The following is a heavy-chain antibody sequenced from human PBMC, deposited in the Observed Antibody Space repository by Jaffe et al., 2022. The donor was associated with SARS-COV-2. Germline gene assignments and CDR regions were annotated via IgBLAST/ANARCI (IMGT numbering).Heavy chain of an antibody. CDR3: AKTNYYDSSGYYDDAFDI. CDR2: ISGSGGST. V-gene: IGHV3-23*04. CDR1: GFTFSSYA. D-gene: IGHD3-22*01. J-gene: IGHJ3*02. Sequence: EVQLVESGGGLVQPGGSLRLSCAASGFTFSSYAMSWVRQAPGKGLEWVSAISGSGGSTYYADSVKGRFTISRDNSKNTLYLQMNSLRAEDTAVYYCAKTNYYDSSGYYDDAFDIWGQGTMVTVSS.